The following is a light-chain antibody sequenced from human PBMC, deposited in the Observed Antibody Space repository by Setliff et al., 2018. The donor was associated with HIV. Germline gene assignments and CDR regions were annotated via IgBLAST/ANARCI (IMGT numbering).Light chain of an antibody. CDR2: NVD. V-gene: IGLV2-14*01. CDR1: GSDVGGYNY. Sequence: QSALTQPASVSGSPGQSITISCTGTGSDVGGYNYVSWYQQHPGKAPKLMIYNVDKRPSGVSNRFSGSKSGNTASLTISGLQTEDEADYYCSSYSINNRDVFATGTKVTVL. CDR3: SSYSINNRDV. J-gene: IGLJ1*01.